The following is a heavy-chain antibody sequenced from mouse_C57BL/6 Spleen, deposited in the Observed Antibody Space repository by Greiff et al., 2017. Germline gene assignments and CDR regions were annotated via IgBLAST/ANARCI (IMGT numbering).Heavy chain of an antibody. V-gene: IGHV1-55*01. CDR2: IYPGSGST. D-gene: IGHD2-3*01. CDR1: GYTFTSYW. J-gene: IGHJ4*01. CDR3: ASIYDGYYCAMDY. Sequence: QVQLQQPGAELVKPGASVKMSCKASGYTFTSYWITWVKQRPGQGLEWIGDIYPGSGSTNYNEKFKSKATLTVDTSSSTAYMQLSSLTSEDSAVYYCASIYDGYYCAMDYWGQGTSVTVSS.